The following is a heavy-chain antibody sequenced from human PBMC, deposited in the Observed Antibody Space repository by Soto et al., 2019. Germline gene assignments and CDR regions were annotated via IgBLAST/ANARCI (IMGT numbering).Heavy chain of an antibody. V-gene: IGHV4-34*01. J-gene: IGHJ4*02. CDR3: ARDKITGLFDY. D-gene: IGHD2-8*02. Sequence: QVQLQQWGAGLLKPSETLSLTCAVSGGSFSGYYWTWIRQPPGTGLEWIGEINHSGSTNYNPSLKSRVTISVDTSKTQLSLKLTSVTAADTAVYYCARDKITGLFDYWGQGTLVTVSS. CDR2: INHSGST. CDR1: GGSFSGYY.